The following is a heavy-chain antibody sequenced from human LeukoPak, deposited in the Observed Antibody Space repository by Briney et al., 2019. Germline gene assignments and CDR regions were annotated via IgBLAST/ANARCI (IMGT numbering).Heavy chain of an antibody. Sequence: SETLSLTCAVYGGSFSGYYWSWIRQPPGKGLEWIGEINHSGSTNYNPSLKSRVTISVDTSKNQFSLKLSSVTAADTAVYYCRYNPGRLDYWGQGTLVTVSS. D-gene: IGHD5-24*01. CDR1: GGSFSGYY. CDR2: INHSGST. CDR3: RYNPGRLDY. J-gene: IGHJ4*02. V-gene: IGHV4-34*01.